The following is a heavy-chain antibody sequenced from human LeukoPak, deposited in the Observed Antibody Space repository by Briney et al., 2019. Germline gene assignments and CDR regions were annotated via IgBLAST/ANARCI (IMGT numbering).Heavy chain of an antibody. CDR3: ARVAFYYDSGSYFDY. Sequence: SETLSLTCAVYGGSFSGYYWSWIRQPPGKGLEWIGEINHSGSTNYNPSLKSRVTISVDTSKTQFSLKLSSVTAADTAVYYCARVAFYYDSGSYFDYWGQGALVSVSS. J-gene: IGHJ4*02. V-gene: IGHV4-34*01. D-gene: IGHD3-10*01. CDR2: INHSGST. CDR1: GGSFSGYY.